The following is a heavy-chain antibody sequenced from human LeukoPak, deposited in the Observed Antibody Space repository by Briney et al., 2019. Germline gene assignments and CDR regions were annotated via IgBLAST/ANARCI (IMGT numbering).Heavy chain of an antibody. J-gene: IGHJ4*02. V-gene: IGHV3-30*04. CDR3: ARDSAAQKLGGFDY. D-gene: IGHD7-27*01. CDR2: ISYDGSNK. Sequence: GGSLRLSCAASGFTFSSYAMHWVRQAPGKGLEWVAVISYDGSNKYYADSVKGRFTISRDNSKNTLYLRMNSLRAEDTAVYYCARDSAAQKLGGFDYWGQGTLVTVSS. CDR1: GFTFSSYA.